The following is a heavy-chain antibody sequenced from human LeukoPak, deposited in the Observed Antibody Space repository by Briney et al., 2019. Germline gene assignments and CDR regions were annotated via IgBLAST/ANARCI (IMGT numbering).Heavy chain of an antibody. CDR3: ARGDCSGVICYADSAFDI. V-gene: IGHV6-1*01. CDR2: TYYRSKWYN. CDR1: GDSVSSNSTA. D-gene: IGHD2-15*01. Sequence: SQTLSLTCAISGDSVSSNSTAWNWIRQSPSRGLEWLGRTYYRSKWYNDYAVSVKSRITINPDTSKNQFSLQLNSVTPEDTAVYYYARGDCSGVICYADSAFDIWGQGTMVTVSS. J-gene: IGHJ3*02.